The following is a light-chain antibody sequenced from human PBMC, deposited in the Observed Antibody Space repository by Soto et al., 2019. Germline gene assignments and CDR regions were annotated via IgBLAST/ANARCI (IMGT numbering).Light chain of an antibody. CDR1: QSVSTY. CDR3: QQRSNWPLT. CDR2: DAS. V-gene: IGKV3-11*01. Sequence: EIVLTQSPATLSLSPGERATLSCRASQSVSTYLAWYQQKPGQAPRLLIYDASNRSTGIPARFSGSGSGTDFTLTISSLEPEDFAVYYCQQRSNWPLTFGGGTKVELQ. J-gene: IGKJ4*01.